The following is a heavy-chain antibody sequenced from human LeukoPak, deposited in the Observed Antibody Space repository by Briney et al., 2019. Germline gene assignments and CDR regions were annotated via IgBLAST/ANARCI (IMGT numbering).Heavy chain of an antibody. D-gene: IGHD1-26*01. V-gene: IGHV3-30*18. J-gene: IGHJ6*02. CDR2: ISYDGSNQ. Sequence: GGSLRLSCAASGFTFSTYGMQWVRQAPGKGLEWVALISYDGSNQYYADSVKGRFTISRDNSKNTVSLQMNGLRTEDSAVYYCAKASASFFGMEVWGQGTTVTVSS. CDR3: AKASASFFGMEV. CDR1: GFTFSTYG.